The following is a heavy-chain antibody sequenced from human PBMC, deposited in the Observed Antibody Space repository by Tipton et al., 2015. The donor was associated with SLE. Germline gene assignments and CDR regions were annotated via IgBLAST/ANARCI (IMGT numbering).Heavy chain of an antibody. Sequence: LRLSCAVSGGSISSGGYSWSWIRQPPGKGLEWIGYIYHSGSTYYNPSLKSRVTISVDTSKNQFSLKLSSVTAADTAVYYCASRGYSYGYDAFDIWGQGTMVTVSS. CDR1: GGSISSGGYS. D-gene: IGHD5-18*01. CDR3: ASRGYSYGYDAFDI. V-gene: IGHV4-30-2*01. J-gene: IGHJ3*02. CDR2: IYHSGST.